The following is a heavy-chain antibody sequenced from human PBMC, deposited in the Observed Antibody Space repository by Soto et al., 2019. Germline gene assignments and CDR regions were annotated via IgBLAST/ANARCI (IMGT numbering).Heavy chain of an antibody. CDR3: VRPGLTVPGTRYFDH. D-gene: IGHD6-19*01. Sequence: PVGSLRLSCAASGFTFNSYAMSWVRQAPGKGLEWVSAIGSDGTAIQYADSVKGRFTISKDNSNDMLYLQMNSLRAEDAAVYYCVRPGLTVPGTRYFDHWGQGALVTVSS. V-gene: IGHV3-23*05. CDR1: GFTFNSYA. J-gene: IGHJ4*02. CDR2: IGSDGTAI.